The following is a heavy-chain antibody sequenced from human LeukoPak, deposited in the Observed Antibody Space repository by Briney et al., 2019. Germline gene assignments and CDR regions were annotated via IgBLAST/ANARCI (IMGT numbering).Heavy chain of an antibody. CDR3: AREPSGTYWLDY. J-gene: IGHJ4*02. CDR1: GFTVSSNY. CDR2: IYSAGST. Sequence: PGGSLGLSCAAPGFTVSSNYMSWVRQAPGKGLEWVSVIYSAGSTYYADSVKGRFTISRDNSKNTLYLQMNSLRAEDTAVYYCAREPSGTYWLDYWGQGTLVTVSS. D-gene: IGHD1-26*01. V-gene: IGHV3-66*02.